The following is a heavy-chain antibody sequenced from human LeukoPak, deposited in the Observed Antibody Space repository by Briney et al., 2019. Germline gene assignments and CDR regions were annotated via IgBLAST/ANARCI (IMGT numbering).Heavy chain of an antibody. CDR1: GYTFTSYG. D-gene: IGHD6-6*01. CDR2: ISAYNGNT. Sequence: ASVKVSCKASGYTFTSYGISWVRQAPGQGLEWMGWISAYNGNTNYAQKPQGRVTMTTDTSTSTAYMELRSLRSDDTAVYYCARDSPQYSSSNYFDYWGQETLVTVSS. J-gene: IGHJ4*02. CDR3: ARDSPQYSSSNYFDY. V-gene: IGHV1-18*01.